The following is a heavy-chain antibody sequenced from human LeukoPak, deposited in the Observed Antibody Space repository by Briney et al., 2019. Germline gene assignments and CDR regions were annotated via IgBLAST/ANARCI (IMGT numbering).Heavy chain of an antibody. CDR1: GFTFSSYA. CDR3: AKVRRYFDDYFDY. J-gene: IGHJ4*02. CDR2: ISGSGGST. V-gene: IGHV3-23*01. D-gene: IGHD3-9*01. Sequence: GGSLRLSCAASGFTFSSYAMSWVRQAPGKGLEWVSAISGSGGSTYYADSVKGRFTISRDNSKNTLYLQINSLRAEDTAVYYCAKVRRYFDDYFDYWGQGTLVTVSS.